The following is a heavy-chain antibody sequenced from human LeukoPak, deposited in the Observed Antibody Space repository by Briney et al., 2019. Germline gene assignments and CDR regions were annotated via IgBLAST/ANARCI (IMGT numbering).Heavy chain of an antibody. CDR3: ATDRGYCSGGGCYYWFDP. V-gene: IGHV1-18*01. CDR2: ISGHNGNT. Sequence: ASVKVSCKASGYTFTSHGISWVRQAPGQGLEWMGWISGHNGNTNYAQKFQGRVTMTTDTSTSTAYMELRSLRSDDTAVYYCATDRGYCSGGGCYYWFDPWGQGTLVTVSS. J-gene: IGHJ5*02. CDR1: GYTFTSHG. D-gene: IGHD2-15*01.